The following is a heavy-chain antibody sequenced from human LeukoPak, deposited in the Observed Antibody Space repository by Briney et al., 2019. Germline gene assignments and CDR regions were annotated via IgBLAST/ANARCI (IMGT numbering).Heavy chain of an antibody. V-gene: IGHV1-2*02. CDR1: GYTFTGYN. CDR2: INLNSGGT. Sequence: ASVKVSSKDSGYTFTGYNMHWGGQAPGQGLEWMGWINLNSGGTNYAQKFQGRVTMTRDTSISTAYMELSRLRSDDTAVYYCARVSVQYYYGSGSYYNVYFDYWGQGTLVTVSS. D-gene: IGHD3-10*01. J-gene: IGHJ4*02. CDR3: ARVSVQYYYGSGSYYNVYFDY.